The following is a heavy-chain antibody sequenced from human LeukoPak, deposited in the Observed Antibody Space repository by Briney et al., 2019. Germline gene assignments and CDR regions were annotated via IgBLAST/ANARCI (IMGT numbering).Heavy chain of an antibody. V-gene: IGHV4-59*01. CDR3: ASLDGYNMNFDY. Sequence: SETLSLTCTVSGGSISSYYWSWIRQPPGKGLEWIGYIYYSGSTNYNPSLKSRVTISVDTSKNQFSLKLSSVTAADTAVYYCASLDGYNMNFDYWGQGTLVTVSS. CDR2: IYYSGST. D-gene: IGHD5-24*01. J-gene: IGHJ4*02. CDR1: GGSISSYY.